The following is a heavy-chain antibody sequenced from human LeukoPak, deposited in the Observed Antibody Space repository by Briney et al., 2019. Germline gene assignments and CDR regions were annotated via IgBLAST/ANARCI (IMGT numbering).Heavy chain of an antibody. Sequence: SVKVSCKASGGTFGSYAISWVRQAPGQGLEWMGRIIPIFGTANYAQKFQGRVTITADKSTSTAYMELSSLRSEDTAVYYCARDRGIAARVVGAFDIWGQGTMVTVSS. CDR2: IIPIFGTA. CDR3: ARDRGIAARVVGAFDI. J-gene: IGHJ3*02. D-gene: IGHD6-6*01. CDR1: GGTFGSYA. V-gene: IGHV1-69*06.